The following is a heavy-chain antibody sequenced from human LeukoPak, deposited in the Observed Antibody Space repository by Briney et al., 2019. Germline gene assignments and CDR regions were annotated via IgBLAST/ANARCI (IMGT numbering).Heavy chain of an antibody. CDR3: AKFPFLDTIFGVVTVDY. V-gene: IGHV3-48*02. CDR2: ITNSGNSK. J-gene: IGHJ4*02. CDR1: EFTFSSYS. Sequence: PGGSLRLSCAASEFTFSSYSMNWVRQAPGKGLEWVSYITNSGNSKSYADSVKGRFTISRDNTKNSLYLQMNGLRDEDTAVYYCAKFPFLDTIFGVVTVDYWGQGTLVTVSS. D-gene: IGHD3-3*01.